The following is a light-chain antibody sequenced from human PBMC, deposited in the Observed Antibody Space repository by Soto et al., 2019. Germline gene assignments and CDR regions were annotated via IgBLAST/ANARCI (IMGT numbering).Light chain of an antibody. CDR2: GVS. J-gene: IGKJ4*01. CDR1: QGIGDT. Sequence: EVVMTQSPATLSVSPGEGVTLSCRASQGIGDTLAWYQHKPGQTPRLLMYGVSTRATGIPARFGGSGSATEFTLTISSLQSEDFAVYYCQQYSQWPLTFGGGTKVDIK. V-gene: IGKV3-15*01. CDR3: QQYSQWPLT.